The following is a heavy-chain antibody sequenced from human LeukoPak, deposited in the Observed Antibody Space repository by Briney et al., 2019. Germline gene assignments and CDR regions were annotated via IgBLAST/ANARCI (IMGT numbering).Heavy chain of an antibody. CDR1: GGTFISYA. CDR2: IIPIFGTA. Sequence: SVKVSCKASGGTFISYAISWVRQAPGQGLEWMGGIIPIFGTANCAQKFQGRVTITADESTSTAYMELSSLRSENTAVYYCARGTVTNYFDYWGQGTLVTVSS. CDR3: ARGTVTNYFDY. J-gene: IGHJ4*02. V-gene: IGHV1-69*13. D-gene: IGHD4-11*01.